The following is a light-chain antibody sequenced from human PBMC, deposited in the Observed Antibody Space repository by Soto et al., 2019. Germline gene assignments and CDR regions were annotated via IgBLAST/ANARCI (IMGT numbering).Light chain of an antibody. V-gene: IGKV3-20*01. CDR2: GAS. Sequence: EIVLTQSPGTLSLSPGEGATLSCRSSQSVSSSYLAWYQQKPGQAPRLLIYGASSRATGIPDRFSGGGSGTDLTLNLSRLEPEDFAVYYCQQYDNSPWTFGKETQVEIK. CDR1: QSVSSSY. J-gene: IGKJ1*01. CDR3: QQYDNSPWT.